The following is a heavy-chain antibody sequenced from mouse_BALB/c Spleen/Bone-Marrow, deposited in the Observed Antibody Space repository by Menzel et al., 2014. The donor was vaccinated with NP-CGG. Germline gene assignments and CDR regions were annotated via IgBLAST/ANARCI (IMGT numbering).Heavy chain of an antibody. CDR3: ARKSYYDYDGRPWFAY. Sequence: EVKLMDSGGGLVKPGGSLKLSCAASGFTFSSYAMSWVRQTPEKRLEWVATISSGGSYTYYPDSVKGRFTISRDNAKNTLYLQMSSLRSEDTAMYYCARKSYYDYDGRPWFAYWGQGTLVTVPA. CDR2: ISSGGSYT. CDR1: GFTFSSYA. D-gene: IGHD2-4*01. J-gene: IGHJ3*01. V-gene: IGHV5-9-3*01.